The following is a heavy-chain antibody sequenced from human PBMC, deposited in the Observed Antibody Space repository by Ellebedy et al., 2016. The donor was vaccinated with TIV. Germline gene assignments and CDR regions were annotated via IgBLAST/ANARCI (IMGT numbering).Heavy chain of an antibody. D-gene: IGHD4-11*01. J-gene: IGHJ6*02. CDR1: GGTFSSYA. CDR3: ARTPRYSNPSGGMDV. V-gene: IGHV1-69*13. Sequence: SVKVSCXAPGGTFSSYAISWVRQAPGQGLEWMGGIIPIFGTANYAQKFQGRVTITADESTSTAYMELSSLRSEDTAVYYCARTPRYSNPSGGMDVWGQGTTVTVSS. CDR2: IIPIFGTA.